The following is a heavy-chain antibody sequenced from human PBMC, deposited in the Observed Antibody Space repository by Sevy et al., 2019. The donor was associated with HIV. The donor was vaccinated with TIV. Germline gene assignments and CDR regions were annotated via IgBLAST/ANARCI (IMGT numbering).Heavy chain of an antibody. D-gene: IGHD3-9*01. CDR1: GFDFNHHW. Sequence: GGSLRLSCAASGFDFNHHWMSWVRQAPQKGLEWVANIKQDGSETYYVDSLEGRFTISRDNAKNSLSLQINDLRAEDTAVYYCARLPTGLQSFNYLLSTYFDSWHQGTLVTVSS. CDR2: IKQDGSET. V-gene: IGHV3-7*01. J-gene: IGHJ4*02. CDR3: ARLPTGLQSFNYLLSTYFDS.